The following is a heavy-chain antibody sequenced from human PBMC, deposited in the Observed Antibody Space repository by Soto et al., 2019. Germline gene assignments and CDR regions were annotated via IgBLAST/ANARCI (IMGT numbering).Heavy chain of an antibody. CDR1: GYTFTSYG. Sequence: QVQLVQSGAEVKKPGASVKVSCKASGYTFTSYGISWVRQAPGQGLEWMGWISAYNGNTNYAQKLQGRVTMTTDTSTSAAYMEMRSLRSDDTAVDYCARVRYCSGGSCYHPVYWGQGTLVTVSS. CDR3: ARVRYCSGGSCYHPVY. CDR2: ISAYNGNT. J-gene: IGHJ4*02. V-gene: IGHV1-18*01. D-gene: IGHD2-15*01.